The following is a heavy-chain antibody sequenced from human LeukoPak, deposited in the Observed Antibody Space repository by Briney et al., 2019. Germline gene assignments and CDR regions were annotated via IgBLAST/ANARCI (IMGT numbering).Heavy chain of an antibody. CDR2: IGAYNGNT. CDR3: ARDIGTDYGDFSDAFDI. Sequence: ASVKVSCKASGYTFTSYGISWVRQAPGQGLEWMGWIGAYNGNTNYAQKLQGRVTMTTDTSTSTAYMELRSLRSDDTAVYYCARDIGTDYGDFSDAFDIWGQGTMVTVSS. CDR1: GYTFTSYG. V-gene: IGHV1-18*01. D-gene: IGHD4-17*01. J-gene: IGHJ3*02.